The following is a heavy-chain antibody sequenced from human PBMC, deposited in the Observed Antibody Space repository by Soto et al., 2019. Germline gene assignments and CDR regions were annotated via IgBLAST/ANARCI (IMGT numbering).Heavy chain of an antibody. CDR2: ISCCGGST. D-gene: IGHD6-19*01. V-gene: IGHV3-23*01. Sequence: EVQLLESGGGVVQPGGSLRLSCVASGFTFQKFAMAWVRQAPGEGLERVPRISCCGGSTSYADSVKGRFSIARDDSKNTLSLQMNSLRVEATAQYYCAKADGEQWLVPHLDNWGQGTLVTVS. CDR3: AKADGEQWLVPHLDN. J-gene: IGHJ4*02. CDR1: GFTFQKFA.